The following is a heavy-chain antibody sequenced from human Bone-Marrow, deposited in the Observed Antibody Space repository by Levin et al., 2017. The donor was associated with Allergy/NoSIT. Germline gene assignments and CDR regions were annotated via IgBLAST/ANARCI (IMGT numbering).Heavy chain of an antibody. CDR1: GYNFSTYW. D-gene: IGHD4-23*01. Sequence: GESLKISCKSSGYNFSTYWIGWVRQMPGKGLEWMGIIYPGDSDTRYSPSFQGQVTISADKSISTAYLQWSSLKASDTARYYCARQLMTAVVTPFDYWGQGTLVTVAS. V-gene: IGHV5-51*01. CDR2: IYPGDSDT. J-gene: IGHJ4*02. CDR3: ARQLMTAVVTPFDY.